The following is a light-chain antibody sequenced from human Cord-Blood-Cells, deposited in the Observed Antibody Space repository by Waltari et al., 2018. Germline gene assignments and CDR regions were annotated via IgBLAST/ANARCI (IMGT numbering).Light chain of an antibody. V-gene: IGKV4-1*01. CDR3: QQYYSTPLT. CDR1: QSVLYSSNNKNY. CDR2: WAS. Sequence: DIVMTQSLDSLAVSLGERATINCKSSQSVLYSSNNKNYFAWYQQKPGQPPKLLIYWASTRESGVPDRFSGSGSGTDFTLTISSLQAEDVAVYYCQQYYSTPLTFGQGTKVEIK. J-gene: IGKJ1*01.